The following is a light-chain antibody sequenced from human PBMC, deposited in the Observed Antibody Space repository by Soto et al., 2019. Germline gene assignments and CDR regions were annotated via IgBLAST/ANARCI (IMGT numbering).Light chain of an antibody. CDR3: QKYNSVPLT. V-gene: IGKV1-27*01. Sequence: DIQMTQSPSSLSASVGDRVTITCQASQSISSYLNWYQQKPGKVPKLLMYAASTLQSGVPSRFSGSGSGTDFTLTISSLQPEDVATYYCQKYNSVPLTFGGGTKVDIK. CDR1: QSISSY. J-gene: IGKJ4*01. CDR2: AAS.